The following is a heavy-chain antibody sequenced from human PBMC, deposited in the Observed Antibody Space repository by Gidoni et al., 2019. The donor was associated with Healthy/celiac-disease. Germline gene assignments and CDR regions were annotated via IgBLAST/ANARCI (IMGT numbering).Heavy chain of an antibody. J-gene: IGHJ4*02. D-gene: IGHD6-6*01. Sequence: QVQLQQWGAGLLKPSETLSLTCAVYGGSFSGYYWSWIRQPPGKGLEWIGEINHSGSTNYNPSLKSRVTISVDTSKNQFSLKLSSVTAADTAVYYWARGHLAARRGNYFDYWGQGTLVTVSS. V-gene: IGHV4-34*01. CDR1: GGSFSGYY. CDR3: ARGHLAARRGNYFDY. CDR2: INHSGST.